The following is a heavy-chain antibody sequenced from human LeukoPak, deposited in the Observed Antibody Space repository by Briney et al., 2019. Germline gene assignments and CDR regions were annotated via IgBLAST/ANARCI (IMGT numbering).Heavy chain of an antibody. J-gene: IGHJ6*03. CDR2: IYYSGST. CDR3: ARAGWLAAGTFRGYYYYMDV. CDR1: GGSISRYY. V-gene: IGHV4-59*01. Sequence: SETLSLTCTVSGGSISRYYWSWIRQPPGKGLEWIGYIYYSGSTNYNPSLKSRVTISVDTSKNQFSLKLSSVTAADTAVYYCARAGWLAAGTFRGYYYYMDVWGKGTTVTVSS. D-gene: IGHD6-13*01.